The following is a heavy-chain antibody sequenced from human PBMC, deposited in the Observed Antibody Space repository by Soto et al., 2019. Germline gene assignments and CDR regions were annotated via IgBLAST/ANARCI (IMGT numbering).Heavy chain of an antibody. J-gene: IGHJ4*02. CDR2: INPNSGDT. CDR1: GYSFTGYY. Sequence: VQLVQSGAEVKKPGASVMVSCKASGYSFTGYYMHWVRQAPGQGLEWMGWINPNSGDTLYAQKFQGRVTMIRDTSISTAYMELSRLKSDDTAVYYCAKADDYNNYRPKNFWGQGTLVTVSS. D-gene: IGHD4-4*01. CDR3: AKADDYNNYRPKNF. V-gene: IGHV1-2*02.